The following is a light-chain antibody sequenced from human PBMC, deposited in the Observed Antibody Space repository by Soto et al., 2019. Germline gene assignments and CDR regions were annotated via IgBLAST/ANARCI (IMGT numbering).Light chain of an antibody. Sequence: EIRLTQSPGTLSLSPGEMATLSCRASHSVSSSFLAGYQQKPGKAPRLLIYGASIMANGIPDRFSGSGSVTDFTLTISRLETEDFAMSECQDYGTSLWTSGHGTKVES. V-gene: IGKV3-20*01. CDR2: GAS. J-gene: IGKJ1*01. CDR3: QDYGTSLWT. CDR1: HSVSSSF.